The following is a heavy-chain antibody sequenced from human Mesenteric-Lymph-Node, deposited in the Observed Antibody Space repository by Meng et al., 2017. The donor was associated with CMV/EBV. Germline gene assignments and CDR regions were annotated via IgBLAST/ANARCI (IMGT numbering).Heavy chain of an antibody. CDR3: ARDQSPNYFDY. J-gene: IGHJ4*02. Sequence: ASVTVSCKASGHTFTGYYMHWARQAPGQGLEWMGWINPKSGATSYAQKFQDRVTMTRDTSISTAYMELSSLTSDATAVYYCARDQSPNYFDYWGQGTLVTAS. V-gene: IGHV1-2*02. CDR2: INPKSGAT. CDR1: GHTFTGYY.